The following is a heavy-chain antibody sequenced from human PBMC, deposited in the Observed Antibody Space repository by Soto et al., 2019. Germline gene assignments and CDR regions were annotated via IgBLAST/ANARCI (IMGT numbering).Heavy chain of an antibody. J-gene: IGHJ2*01. CDR2: IYYSGST. V-gene: IGHV4-31*03. Sequence: QVQLQESGPGLVKPSQTLSLTCTVSGGSISSGGYYWSWIRQHPGKGLEWSGYIYYSGSTYYNPSLKRRVTRSVDTSKNQFSLKLSSLTAADTAVYYCARETFYGSGSYFDLWGRGTLVTVSS. CDR3: ARETFYGSGSYFDL. D-gene: IGHD3-10*01. CDR1: GGSISSGGYY.